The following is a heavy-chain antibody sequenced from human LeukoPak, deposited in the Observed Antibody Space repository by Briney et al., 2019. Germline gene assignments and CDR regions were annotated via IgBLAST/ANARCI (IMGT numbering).Heavy chain of an antibody. Sequence: SETLSLTCAVSGCSFSGYYWSWIRQPPGKGLEWIGEINHSGSTNYIPSLMSRVTISVDTSKHQFSLKLSTVTAADTAVYYCARGLVRWLHKYFEYWGQGTLVTVSS. J-gene: IGHJ4*02. D-gene: IGHD5-24*01. CDR2: INHSGST. V-gene: IGHV4-34*01. CDR3: ARGLVRWLHKYFEY. CDR1: GCSFSGYY.